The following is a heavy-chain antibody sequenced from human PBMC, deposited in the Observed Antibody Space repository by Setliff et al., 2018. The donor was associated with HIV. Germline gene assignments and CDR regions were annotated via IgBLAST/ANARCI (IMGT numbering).Heavy chain of an antibody. CDR2: ISRGGRTK. V-gene: IGHV3-11*04. D-gene: IGHD2-2*01. Sequence: GGSLRLSCAASGFTFSDYYMSWIRQAPGKGLEWISYISRGGRTKYYADSVKGRFTISRDNVKNSLYLQMNSLRAEDTAVYYCARGEPTILVVPAAFFDYWGQGTLVTVSS. CDR3: ARGEPTILVVPAAFFDY. CDR1: GFTFSDYY. J-gene: IGHJ4*02.